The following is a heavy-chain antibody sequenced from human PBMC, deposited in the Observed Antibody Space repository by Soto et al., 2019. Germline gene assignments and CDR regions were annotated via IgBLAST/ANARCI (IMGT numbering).Heavy chain of an antibody. CDR2: IYNSVIT. Sequence: SETLSLTCNVSGGSVSSRTYCWSWIRQPPGKGLEWIGYIYNSVITNYNPYLKSRVTISVDTSKNQFSLKLTSVTAADTAVYYCARDIRPHYYGSGSRYGVDVWGQGTTVTVSS. D-gene: IGHD3-10*01. V-gene: IGHV4-61*01. J-gene: IGHJ6*02. CDR1: GGSVSSRTYC. CDR3: ARDIRPHYYGSGSRYGVDV.